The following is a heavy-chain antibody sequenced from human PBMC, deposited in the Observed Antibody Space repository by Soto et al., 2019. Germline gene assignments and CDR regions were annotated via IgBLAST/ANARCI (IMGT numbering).Heavy chain of an antibody. CDR1: GFSLSTSGLG. CDR2: IYWNDDK. CDR3: AHRPSGWYLFDY. V-gene: IGHV2-5*01. D-gene: IGHD6-19*01. J-gene: IGHJ4*02. Sequence: GSGPTLEPAQTLTLTCTFSGFSLSTSGLGVGWIRQPPGKALEWLALIYWNDDKRYSPSLKARLTITKDTSKNQVVLTMTNMDPVDTATYYCAHRPSGWYLFDYWGRGTLVTVSS.